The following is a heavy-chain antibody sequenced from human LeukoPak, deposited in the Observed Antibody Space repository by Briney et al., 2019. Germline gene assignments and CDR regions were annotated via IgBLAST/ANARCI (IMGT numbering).Heavy chain of an antibody. Sequence: GGSLRLSCAASGFTFSSYAMHWVRQAPGKGLEWVAVISYDGSNKYYADSVKGRFTISRDNSKNTLYLQMNSLRAEDTAVYYCAKGWGSSWSNFDYWGQGTLVTVSS. CDR3: AKGWGSSWSNFDY. CDR1: GFTFSSYA. D-gene: IGHD6-13*01. V-gene: IGHV3-30*04. J-gene: IGHJ4*02. CDR2: ISYDGSNK.